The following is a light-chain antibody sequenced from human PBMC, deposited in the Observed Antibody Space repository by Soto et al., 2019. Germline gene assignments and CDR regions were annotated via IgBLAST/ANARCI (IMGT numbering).Light chain of an antibody. V-gene: IGKV3-20*01. CDR2: GAS. J-gene: IGKJ2*01. CDR1: QRISSRY. CDR3: QRYGSSPPFT. Sequence: EIVLTQSPGTLSLSPGERATLSCRASQRISSRYLAWYQQKPGQAPRLLISGASTSSTGIPDRVSGSGSGTDFSLTISRVEPEDLAVYFCQRYGSSPPFTFGQGTKVEI.